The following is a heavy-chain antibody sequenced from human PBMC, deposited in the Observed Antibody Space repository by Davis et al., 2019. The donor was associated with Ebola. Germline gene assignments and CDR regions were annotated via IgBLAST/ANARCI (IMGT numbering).Heavy chain of an antibody. Sequence: ASVKVSCKASGYTFTGYYMHWVRQAPGQGLEWMGWINPNSGGTNYAQKFQGRVTTTRDTSISTAYMELSRLRSDDTAVYYCARGDEVRFIYYMDAWGKGTTVTVSS. CDR2: INPNSGGT. V-gene: IGHV1-2*02. CDR1: GYTFTGYY. CDR3: ARGDEVRFIYYMDA. J-gene: IGHJ6*03. D-gene: IGHD3-3*01.